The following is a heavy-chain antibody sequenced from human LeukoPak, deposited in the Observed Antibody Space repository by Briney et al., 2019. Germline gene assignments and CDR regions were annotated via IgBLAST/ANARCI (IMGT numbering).Heavy chain of an antibody. CDR1: GFTLISYA. J-gene: IGHJ4*02. CDR2: ISYDGSNK. Sequence: PGGSLRLSCAASGFTLISYAIQWVRQAPSKGLEWVAVISYDGSNKYYADSVKGRFTISRDNSKNTLYLQMNSLRAEHTAVYYCARDTFYYYDSSGYPAYWGQGTLVTVSS. CDR3: ARDTFYYYDSSGYPAY. D-gene: IGHD3-22*01. V-gene: IGHV3-30-3*01.